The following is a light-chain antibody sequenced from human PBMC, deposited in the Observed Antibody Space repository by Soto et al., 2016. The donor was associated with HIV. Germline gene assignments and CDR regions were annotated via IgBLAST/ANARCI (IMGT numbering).Light chain of an antibody. J-gene: IGLJ2*01. Sequence: SYELTQPPSVSVSPGQTASITCSGDKLGDKYACWYQQKPGQSPVLVIYQDSKRPSGIPERFSGSNSGNTATLTISGTQAMDKADYYCQAWDSSTVVFGGGTKLTV. CDR1: KLGDKY. CDR3: QAWDSSTVV. V-gene: IGLV3-1*01. CDR2: QDS.